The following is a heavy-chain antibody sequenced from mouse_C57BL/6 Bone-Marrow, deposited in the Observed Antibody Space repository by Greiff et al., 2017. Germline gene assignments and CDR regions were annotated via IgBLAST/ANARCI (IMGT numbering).Heavy chain of an antibody. Sequence: QVQLQQPGAELVKPGASVKLSCKASGYTFTSYWMHWVKQRPGQGLEWIGMIHPNSGSTNYNEKFKSKDTLTVDKSSSTAYMQLSSLTSEDSAVYYCARWGGYFDYWGQGTTLTVSS. V-gene: IGHV1-64*01. CDR1: GYTFTSYW. J-gene: IGHJ2*01. CDR3: ARWGGYFDY. CDR2: IHPNSGST.